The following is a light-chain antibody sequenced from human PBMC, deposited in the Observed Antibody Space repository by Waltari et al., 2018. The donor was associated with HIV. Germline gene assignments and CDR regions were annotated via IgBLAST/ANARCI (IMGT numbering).Light chain of an antibody. CDR2: INS. J-gene: IGLJ3*02. CDR3: AAWDDSLDGWV. CDR1: SYNSGSNT. Sequence: QSVLTQQPSASGTPGPRVTIPCFGSSYNSGSNTVNWYQQFPGTAPKLLIYINSQRPSVVPDRFSGSKSGTSASLAISGLQSEDEAVYYCAAWDDSLDGWVFGGGTNLTVL. V-gene: IGLV1-44*01.